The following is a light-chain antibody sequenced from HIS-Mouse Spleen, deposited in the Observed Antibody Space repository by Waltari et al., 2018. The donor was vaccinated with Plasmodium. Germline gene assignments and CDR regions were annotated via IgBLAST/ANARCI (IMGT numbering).Light chain of an antibody. Sequence: SYELTQPPSVSVSPGQTARITCSGDALPKKYAYWYQQKSGQAPVLIIYEDRKRPSGIHERFAGSSSGTMATLTISGAQVGDEADYYCYSTDSSGNHRVFGGGTKLTVL. CDR2: EDR. CDR1: ALPKKY. CDR3: YSTDSSGNHRV. J-gene: IGLJ3*02. V-gene: IGLV3-10*01.